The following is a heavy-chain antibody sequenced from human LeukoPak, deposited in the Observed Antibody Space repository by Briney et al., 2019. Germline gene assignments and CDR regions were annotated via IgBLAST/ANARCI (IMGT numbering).Heavy chain of an antibody. D-gene: IGHD5-12*01. CDR2: IYASGST. Sequence: SETLSLTCIVSGGSISSPNYYWSWIRQPAGKRLKWIGRIYASGSTHYNPSLNSRVTISVDTSTNQLSLRLSSVTAADTAVYYCAGAPAGSLDWLSPLDYWGQGTLVTVSS. V-gene: IGHV4-61*02. J-gene: IGHJ4*02. CDR3: AGAPAGSLDWLSPLDY. CDR1: GGSISSPNYY.